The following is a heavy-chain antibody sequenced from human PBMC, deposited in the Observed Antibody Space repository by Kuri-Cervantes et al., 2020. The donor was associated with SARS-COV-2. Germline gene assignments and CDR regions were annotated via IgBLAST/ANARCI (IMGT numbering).Heavy chain of an antibody. J-gene: IGHJ5*02. Sequence: GESLKISCAASGFTFSSYSMNWVRQAPGKGLEWVSSISSSSSYIYYADSVKGRFTISRDNAKNTLYLQMNSLRAEDTAVYYCAKEGFTSALGGWFDPWGQGTLVTVSS. CDR2: ISSSSSYI. CDR3: AKEGFTSALGGWFDP. D-gene: IGHD2-2*01. CDR1: GFTFSSYS. V-gene: IGHV3-21*04.